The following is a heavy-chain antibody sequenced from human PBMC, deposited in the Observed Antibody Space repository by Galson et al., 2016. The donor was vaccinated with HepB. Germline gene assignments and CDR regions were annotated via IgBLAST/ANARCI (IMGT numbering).Heavy chain of an antibody. Sequence: SETLSLTCTVTGDSISGSRYYWGWIRQAPGKGLEWLGSIHYLGTTYYTPSFEGRVTMSVDLSYNQISLRLTSVTATDTAVYFCVRWGGCKDDCTRVYAVDVWGQGTTVTVSS. CDR2: IHYLGTT. D-gene: IGHD3-16*01. CDR3: VRWGGCKDDCTRVYAVDV. J-gene: IGHJ6*02. V-gene: IGHV4-39*01. CDR1: GDSISGSRYY.